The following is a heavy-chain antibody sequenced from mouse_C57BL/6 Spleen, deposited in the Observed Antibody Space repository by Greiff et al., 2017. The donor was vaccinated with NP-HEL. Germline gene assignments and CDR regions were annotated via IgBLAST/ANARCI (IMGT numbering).Heavy chain of an antibody. Sequence: EVKLMESGGGLVKPGGSLKLSCAASGFTFSDYGMHWVRQAPEKGLEWVAYISSGSSTIYYADTVKGRFTISRDNAKNTLFLQMTSLRSEDTAMYYCATLTAYWGQGTLVTVSA. CDR2: ISSGSSTI. J-gene: IGHJ3*01. CDR3: ATLTAY. V-gene: IGHV5-17*01. CDR1: GFTFSDYG.